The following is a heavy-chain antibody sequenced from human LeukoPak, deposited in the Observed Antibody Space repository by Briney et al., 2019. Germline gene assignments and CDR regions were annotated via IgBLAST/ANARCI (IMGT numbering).Heavy chain of an antibody. D-gene: IGHD6-19*01. CDR1: GGSFSGYY. Sequence: SETLSLTRAVYGGSFSGYYWSWIRQPPGKGLEWIGEINHSGSTNYNPSLKSRVTISVDTSKNQFSLKLSSVTAADTAVYYCARGAIPGYSSGWYYFDYWGQGTLVTVSS. J-gene: IGHJ4*02. CDR2: INHSGST. V-gene: IGHV4-34*01. CDR3: ARGAIPGYSSGWYYFDY.